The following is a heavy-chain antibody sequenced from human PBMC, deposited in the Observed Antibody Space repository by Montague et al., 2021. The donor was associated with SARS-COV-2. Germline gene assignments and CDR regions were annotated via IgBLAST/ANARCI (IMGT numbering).Heavy chain of an antibody. Sequence: SETLSLTCTVSGGSISPYYWNWIRQPPGKGLEWIGYIYYTGGTKYNPSLKSRVSMSVDTSKNQFSLRLTPVGAADTAVYYCARVAMAATFGSWGQGALVTVSS. V-gene: IGHV4-59*13. J-gene: IGHJ4*02. CDR3: ARVAMAATFGS. CDR1: GGSISPYY. D-gene: IGHD6-19*01. CDR2: IYYTGGT.